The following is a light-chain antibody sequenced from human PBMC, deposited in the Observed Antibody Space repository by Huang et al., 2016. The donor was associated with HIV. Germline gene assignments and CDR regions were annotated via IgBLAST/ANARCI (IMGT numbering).Light chain of an antibody. CDR3: QQYDDWPPWT. J-gene: IGKJ1*01. Sequence: EIVMTQSPATLSVSPGERATLSCRPSQNITRLAEYQHKPGQAPRLLSYDASSRATGVPARFSGGGSGTEFTLTVSSLQSDDFALYYCQQYDDWPPWTFGQGTQVDMK. CDR1: QNITR. V-gene: IGKV3-15*01. CDR2: DAS.